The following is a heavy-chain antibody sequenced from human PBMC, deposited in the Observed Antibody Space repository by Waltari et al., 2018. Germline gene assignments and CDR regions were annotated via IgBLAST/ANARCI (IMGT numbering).Heavy chain of an antibody. D-gene: IGHD4-17*01. CDR2: IIPSFGTA. Sequence: QVQLVQSGAEVKKPGSSVKVSCKASGGTFSSYAISWVRQAPGQGLEWMGGIIPSFGTANYAQKVQGRVTITADESTSTAYMELSSLRSEDTAVYYCALSTVTTPPFDYWGQGTLVTVSS. V-gene: IGHV1-69*01. CDR3: ALSTVTTPPFDY. J-gene: IGHJ4*02. CDR1: GGTFSSYA.